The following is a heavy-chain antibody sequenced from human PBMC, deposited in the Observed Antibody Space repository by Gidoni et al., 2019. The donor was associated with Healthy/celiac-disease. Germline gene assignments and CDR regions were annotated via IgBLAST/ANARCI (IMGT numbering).Heavy chain of an antibody. V-gene: IGHV2-5*02. D-gene: IGHD2-2*01. CDR3: AHVYFRGFTAAPYFDS. J-gene: IGHJ4*02. CDR1: GFSLSSNGVG. Sequence: QITLRESGPTLVKPRQTLTLTCSLSGFSLSSNGVGVGWIRQPPGKALEWLAIIYYDNDDRYSPSLETRLTITKDTSKNEVVLTMTNMDPVDTATYYCAHVYFRGFTAAPYFDSWGQGIQVTVSS. CDR2: IYYDNDD.